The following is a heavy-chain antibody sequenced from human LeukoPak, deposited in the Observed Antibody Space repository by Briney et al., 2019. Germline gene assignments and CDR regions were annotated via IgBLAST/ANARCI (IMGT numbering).Heavy chain of an antibody. CDR1: GGSISSGSYY. CDR3: ARRELLDAFDI. J-gene: IGHJ3*02. D-gene: IGHD1-26*01. V-gene: IGHV4-61*02. Sequence: PSETLSPTCTVSGGSISSGSYYWSWIRQPAGKGLEWIGRIYTSGSTNYNPSLKSRVTISVDTSKNQFSLKLSSVTAADTAVYYCARRELLDAFDIWGQGTMVTVSS. CDR2: IYTSGST.